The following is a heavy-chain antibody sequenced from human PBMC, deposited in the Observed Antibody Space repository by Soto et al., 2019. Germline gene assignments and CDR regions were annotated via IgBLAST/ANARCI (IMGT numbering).Heavy chain of an antibody. V-gene: IGHV4-59*01. J-gene: IGHJ4*02. CDR3: ALTGPLDY. D-gene: IGHD7-27*01. CDR2: IYHSDIT. Sequence: SSETLSLTCTVSGGSLTDYYLSWIRQPPGKGLEWIGYIYHSDITNYNPSLRSRAAISVGTSRSQFSLKLSSVTAADTAVYYCALTGPLDYWGQGTLVTVSS. CDR1: GGSLTDYY.